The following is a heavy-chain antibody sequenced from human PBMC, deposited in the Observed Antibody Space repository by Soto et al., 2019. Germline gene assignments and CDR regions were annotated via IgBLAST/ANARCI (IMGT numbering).Heavy chain of an antibody. J-gene: IGHJ6*02. V-gene: IGHV3-23*01. D-gene: IGHD3-3*01. CDR3: ARGSYDFWSGYLSYYYYGMDV. CDR1: GFTFSSYA. Sequence: GGSLRLSCAASGFTFSSYAMSWVRQAPGKGLEWVSAISGSGGSTYYADSVKGRFTISRDNSKNTLYLQMNSLRAEDTAVYYCARGSYDFWSGYLSYYYYGMDVWGQGTTVTSP. CDR2: ISGSGGST.